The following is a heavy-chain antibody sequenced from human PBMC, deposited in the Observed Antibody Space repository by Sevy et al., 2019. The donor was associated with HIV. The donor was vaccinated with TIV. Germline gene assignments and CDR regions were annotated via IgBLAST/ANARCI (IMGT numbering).Heavy chain of an antibody. J-gene: IGHJ6*02. D-gene: IGHD3-22*01. CDR3: AGSYFDSSGYSPLFYYGMDV. Sequence: ASVKVSCKASGGTFSNYAINWVRQAPGQGLEWMGGFIPMFDTANYAQKFQAKVTLTADGSTTTAYMELSSLSFDDTAVYYCAGSYFDSSGYSPLFYYGMDVWGQGTTVTVSS. CDR2: FIPMFDTA. CDR1: GGTFSNYA. V-gene: IGHV1-69*13.